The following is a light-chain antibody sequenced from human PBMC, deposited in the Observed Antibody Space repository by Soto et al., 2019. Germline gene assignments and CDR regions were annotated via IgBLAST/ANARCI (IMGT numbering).Light chain of an antibody. CDR3: LQDYDYPLT. CDR1: QGIRND. V-gene: IGKV1-6*01. Sequence: AIQMTQSPSSLSASVGDRVTITCRASQGIRNDLGWYQQKPGKAPKLLIYAASTLQSGVPSRFSGSGSGTDFTLTIGSLQPEDFETYYCLQDYDYPLTFGGGTKVEIK. CDR2: AAS. J-gene: IGKJ4*01.